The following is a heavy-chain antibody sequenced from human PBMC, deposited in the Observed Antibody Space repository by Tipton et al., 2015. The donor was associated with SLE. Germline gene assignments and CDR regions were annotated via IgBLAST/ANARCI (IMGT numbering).Heavy chain of an antibody. D-gene: IGHD3-10*01. CDR2: IYYSGST. CDR3: ARGALVQGVIPSVLDI. CDR1: GGSISSYY. J-gene: IGHJ3*02. Sequence: TLSLTCTVSGGSISSYYWSWIRQPPGKGLEWIGYIYYSGSTNYNPSLKSRVTISVDTSKNQFSLKLSSVTAADTAVYYCARGALVQGVIPSVLDIWGQGTMVPVSS. V-gene: IGHV4-59*01.